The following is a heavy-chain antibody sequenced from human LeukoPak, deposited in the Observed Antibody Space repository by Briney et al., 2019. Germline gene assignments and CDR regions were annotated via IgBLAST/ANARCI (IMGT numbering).Heavy chain of an antibody. J-gene: IGHJ6*02. CDR3: AIALGYCSSTSCYSYYYYGMDV. V-gene: IGHV1-2*02. Sequence: ASVRVSCQASGYTFTGYYMHWVRQAPGQGLEWMGWINPNSGGTNYAQKFQGRVTMTRDTSVSTAYMELSRLRSDDTAVYYCAIALGYCSSTSCYSYYYYGMDVWAQGTTVTVSS. D-gene: IGHD2-2*01. CDR2: INPNSGGT. CDR1: GYTFTGYY.